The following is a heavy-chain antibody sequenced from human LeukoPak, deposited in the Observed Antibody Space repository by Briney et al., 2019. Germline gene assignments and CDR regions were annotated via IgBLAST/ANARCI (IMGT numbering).Heavy chain of an antibody. V-gene: IGHV1-69*04. Sequence: SVKVSGTASGGTFSSYAIRWVRQAPGQGLEWMGRIIPILGIANYAQKFQGRVTITADKSTSTAYMELSSLRSEDTAVYYCARGFYYDSSGYLDYWGQGTLVTVSS. CDR2: IIPILGIA. CDR1: GGTFSSYA. D-gene: IGHD3-22*01. CDR3: ARGFYYDSSGYLDY. J-gene: IGHJ4*02.